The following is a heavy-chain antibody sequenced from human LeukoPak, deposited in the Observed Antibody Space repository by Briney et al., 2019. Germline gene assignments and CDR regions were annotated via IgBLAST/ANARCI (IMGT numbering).Heavy chain of an antibody. CDR2: ISGSGGST. CDR1: GFTLSNYA. D-gene: IGHD1-1*01. V-gene: IGHV3-23*01. J-gene: IGHJ4*02. Sequence: SGGALRLSCAASGFTLSNYAMSWVRQAPGKGLEWVSAISGSGGSTYYADSVKGRFTISRHNSKNTLYLQMNSLRAEDTAVYYCAKLESNFDYWGQGTLVTVSS. CDR3: AKLESNFDY.